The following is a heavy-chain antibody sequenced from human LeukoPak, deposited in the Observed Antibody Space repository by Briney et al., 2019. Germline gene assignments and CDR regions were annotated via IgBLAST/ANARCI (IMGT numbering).Heavy chain of an antibody. J-gene: IGHJ3*02. CDR1: GYTFTSYG. D-gene: IGHD2-2*01. CDR2: ISAYNGNT. CDR3: ARDWVTDIVVVPAAIRAFDI. Sequence: GALVNVSCKASGYTFTSYGISWVRRAPGQGLEWMGWISAYNGNTNYVQKLQGRVTMTTDTSTSTAYMELRSLRSDDTAVYYCARDWVTDIVVVPAAIRAFDIWGQGTMVTVSS. V-gene: IGHV1-18*01.